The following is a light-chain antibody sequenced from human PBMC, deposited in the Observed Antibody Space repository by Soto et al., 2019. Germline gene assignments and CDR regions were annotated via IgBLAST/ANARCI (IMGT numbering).Light chain of an antibody. J-gene: IGKJ5*01. CDR1: QSLSSNY. CDR2: GVS. Sequence: EIVLTQSPGTLSLPPGERATLSCRSSQSLSSNYLAWYQQKPGQAPRLLIYGVSSRATGVPVSFSGSGSGTDFTLTISRLEPEDFAVYYCQQYVSAPITFGQGTRLEIK. CDR3: QQYVSAPIT. V-gene: IGKV3-20*01.